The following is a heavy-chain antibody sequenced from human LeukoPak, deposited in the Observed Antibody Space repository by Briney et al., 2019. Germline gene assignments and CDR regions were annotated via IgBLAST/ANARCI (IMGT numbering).Heavy chain of an antibody. Sequence: GGSLRLSCAATGFSFSSYEMKWVRQAPGKGLEWVSYISGGGGTILYADSVKGRFAIPRDNAKNSLYLQMNSLRAEDTAVYYCARTHGMDVWGQGTTVTVSS. J-gene: IGHJ6*02. CDR2: ISGGGGTI. CDR3: ARTHGMDV. CDR1: GFSFSSYE. V-gene: IGHV3-48*03.